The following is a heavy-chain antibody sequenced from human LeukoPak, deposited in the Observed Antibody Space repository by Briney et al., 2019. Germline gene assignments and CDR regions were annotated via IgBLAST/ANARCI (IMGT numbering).Heavy chain of an antibody. D-gene: IGHD6-6*01. CDR2: INHSGST. Sequence: PGGSRRLSCAASGFTFNTYTMNWVRQPPGKGLEWIGEINHSGSTNYNPSLKSRVTISVDTSKNQFSLKLSSVTAADTAVYYCARTSIAARRANAFDIWGQGTMVTVSS. J-gene: IGHJ3*02. V-gene: IGHV4-34*08. CDR1: GFTFNTYT. CDR3: ARTSIAARRANAFDI.